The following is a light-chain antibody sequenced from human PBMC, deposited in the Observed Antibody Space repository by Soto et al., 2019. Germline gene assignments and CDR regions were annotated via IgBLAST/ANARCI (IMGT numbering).Light chain of an antibody. CDR3: QVWDNTGDNNYV. CDR2: DDS. V-gene: IGLV3-21*02. CDR1: SSGSKS. Sequence: SYELTQPPSVSVAPGLTARITCGGNSSGSKSVHWYPQKPGQAPLLVVFDDSDRPSGIPGRFSGSNSGNTATLTISRVEAGDEADYYCQVWDNTGDNNYVFGTGTKVTVL. J-gene: IGLJ1*01.